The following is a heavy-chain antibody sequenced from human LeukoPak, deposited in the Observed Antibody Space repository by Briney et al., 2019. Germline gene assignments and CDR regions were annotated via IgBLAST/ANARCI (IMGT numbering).Heavy chain of an antibody. V-gene: IGHV3-21*01. D-gene: IGHD3-10*01. CDR3: ARNHYYASGSSDI. J-gene: IGHJ3*02. CDR1: GFIFSSYS. CDR2: ISATGNYI. Sequence: GGSLRLSCAASGFIFSSYSMNWVRQAPGKGLEWVSSISATGNYIYYADSVKGRFTISRDNAKNSLYLQMNSLRGEDTAVYYCARNHYYASGSSDIWGLGTMVTVSS.